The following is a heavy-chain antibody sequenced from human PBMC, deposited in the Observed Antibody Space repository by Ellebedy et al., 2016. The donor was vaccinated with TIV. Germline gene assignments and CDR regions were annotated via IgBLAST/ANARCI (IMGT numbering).Heavy chain of an antibody. D-gene: IGHD4-17*01. CDR1: GFTFSIYW. J-gene: IGHJ6*02. Sequence: PGGSLRLSCATSGFTFSIYWMAWVRQASGMGLEWVSNIKEDGSQTYYVGSVKGRFTISRDNAKNSLYLQMNNLRADDTAVYYCARDDYGESGGKDVWGQGTTVTVSS. V-gene: IGHV3-7*03. CDR3: ARDDYGESGGKDV. CDR2: IKEDGSQT.